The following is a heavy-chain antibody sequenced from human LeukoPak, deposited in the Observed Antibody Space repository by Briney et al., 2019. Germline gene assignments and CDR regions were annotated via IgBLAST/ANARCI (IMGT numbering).Heavy chain of an antibody. CDR2: ISGSGGST. CDR1: GFTFSSYS. Sequence: AGGSLRLSCAASGFTFSSYSMNWVRQAPGKGLEWVSAISGSGGSTYYADSVKGRFTISRGNSKNTLYLQMNSLRAEDTAVYYCAKDVYSSSNYYYYYMGVWGKGTTVTVSS. CDR3: AKDVYSSSNYYYYYMGV. D-gene: IGHD6-6*01. V-gene: IGHV3-23*01. J-gene: IGHJ6*03.